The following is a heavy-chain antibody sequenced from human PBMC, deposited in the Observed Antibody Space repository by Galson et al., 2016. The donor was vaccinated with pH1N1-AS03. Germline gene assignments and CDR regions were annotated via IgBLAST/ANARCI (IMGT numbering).Heavy chain of an antibody. D-gene: IGHD2-8*01. J-gene: IGHJ4*02. CDR1: GFTFNRSW. V-gene: IGHV3-7*01. CDR3: FDINNG. CDR2: IKQDGSEK. Sequence: SLRLSCAASGFTFNRSWMNWVRQAPGKGLEWVANIKQDGSEKYYVDSVKGRFTISRDNAKNSLYLQMNSLRAEDTAVYYCFDINNGGGQGTLVTVSS.